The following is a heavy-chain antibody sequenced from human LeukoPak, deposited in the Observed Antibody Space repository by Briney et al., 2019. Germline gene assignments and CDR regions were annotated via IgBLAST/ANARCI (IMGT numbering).Heavy chain of an antibody. Sequence: GGSLRLSCAASGFTFSAYEMTWVRQAPGKGLEWVSYTSSSGGTRYYADSVKGRFTISRDNAKNSLYLQMNSLRAEDTAIYYCARQERAARLKSNLDYWGQGTLVTVSS. CDR1: GFTFSAYE. V-gene: IGHV3-48*03. J-gene: IGHJ4*02. CDR2: TSSSGGTR. D-gene: IGHD6-6*01. CDR3: ARQERAARLKSNLDY.